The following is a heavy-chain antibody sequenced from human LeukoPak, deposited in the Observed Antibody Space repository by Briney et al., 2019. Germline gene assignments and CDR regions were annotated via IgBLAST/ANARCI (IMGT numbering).Heavy chain of an antibody. D-gene: IGHD3-22*01. Sequence: ASVKVSCKASGYTFTSYDINWVRQATGQGLEWMGWMNPISGNTGYAQKFQGRVTITADESTSTAYMELSSLRSEDTAIYYCARDSTLSRVITATTTYHYFYYIDVWGKGTTVTISS. CDR1: GYTFTSYD. J-gene: IGHJ6*03. V-gene: IGHV1-8*01. CDR2: MNPISGNT. CDR3: ARDSTLSRVITATTTYHYFYYIDV.